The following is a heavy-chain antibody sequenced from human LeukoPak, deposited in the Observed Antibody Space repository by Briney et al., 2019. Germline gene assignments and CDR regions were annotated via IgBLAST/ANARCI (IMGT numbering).Heavy chain of an antibody. J-gene: IGHJ5*02. V-gene: IGHV3-11*01. CDR3: AKDSFVLLWFGESGTNWFDP. CDR2: VSSSGSTI. D-gene: IGHD3-10*01. Sequence: PVQPLDSPSVVSSSGSTIYYADSVKGRFTISRDNAKNSLYLQMNSLRAEDTAVYYCAKDSFVLLWFGESGTNWFDPWGQGTLVTVSS.